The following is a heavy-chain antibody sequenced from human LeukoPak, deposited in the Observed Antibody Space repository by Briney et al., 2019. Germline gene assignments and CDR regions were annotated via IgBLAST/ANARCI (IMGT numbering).Heavy chain of an antibody. J-gene: IGHJ5*02. D-gene: IGHD2-15*01. CDR3: AREKNDYCSGGSCYSERFDP. V-gene: IGHV1-2*02. CDR2: INPNSGGT. Sequence: ASVKVSCKASGYTFTGYYMHWVRQAPGQGLEWMGWINPNSGGTNYAQKFQGRVTMTRDTSISTAYMELSRLRSDDTAVYYCAREKNDYCSGGSCYSERFDPWGQGTLVTVSS. CDR1: GYTFTGYY.